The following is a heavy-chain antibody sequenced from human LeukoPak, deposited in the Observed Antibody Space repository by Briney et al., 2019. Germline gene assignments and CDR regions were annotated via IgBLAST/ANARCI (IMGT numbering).Heavy chain of an antibody. CDR3: ARSAAPRRYYYDSSGYYYYDY. CDR2: ISSSSSTI. CDR1: GFTFSSYS. V-gene: IGHV3-48*01. D-gene: IGHD3-22*01. J-gene: IGHJ4*02. Sequence: GGSLRLSCAASGFTFSSYSMNWVRQAPGKGLEWVSYISSSSSTIYYADSVKGRFTISRDNSKNTLYLQMNSLRAEDTAVYYCARSAAPRRYYYDSSGYYYYDYWGQGTLVTVSS.